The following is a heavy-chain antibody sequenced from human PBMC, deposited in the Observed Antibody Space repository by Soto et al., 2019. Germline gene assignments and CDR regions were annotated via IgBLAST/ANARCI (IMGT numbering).Heavy chain of an antibody. D-gene: IGHD6-13*01. V-gene: IGHV3-23*01. CDR1: EFSFSSYA. J-gene: IGHJ4*02. CDR2: ISATGTTT. CDR3: ATNSSPFDY. Sequence: EVQLMESGGGLVQPGGSLRLSCAASEFSFSSYALNWVRQAPGKGLEWVSAISATGTTTYYADSVKGRFTISRDNSKRPLFLQMDSLSPENTAVYYCATNSSPFDYWGQGTLVTVSS.